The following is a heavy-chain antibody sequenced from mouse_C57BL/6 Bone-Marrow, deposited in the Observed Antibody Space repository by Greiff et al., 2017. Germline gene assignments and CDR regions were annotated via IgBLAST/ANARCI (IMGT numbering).Heavy chain of an antibody. J-gene: IGHJ2*01. Sequence: EVKLMESGGGLVKPGGSLKLSCEASGFTFSSYTMPWVRQTPEKRLEWVATISGGGGNTDYPHSVKGRSTFTRDNAKNTLYLQMSSLRSAYTALYYGARLRSGYHYFDYWGQGTTLTVSS. CDR1: GFTFSSYT. V-gene: IGHV5-9*01. CDR3: ARLRSGYHYFDY. D-gene: IGHD3-2*02. CDR2: ISGGGGNT.